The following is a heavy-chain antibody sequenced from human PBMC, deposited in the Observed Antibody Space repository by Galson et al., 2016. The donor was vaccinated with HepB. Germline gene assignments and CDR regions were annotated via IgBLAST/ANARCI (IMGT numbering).Heavy chain of an antibody. J-gene: IGHJ5*02. CDR3: ARAAIIPGARMVFDP. CDR2: IYHTGTS. V-gene: IGHV4-4*02. Sequence: SLRLSCAASGVTFRTYAFHWVRQAPGKGLEWIGEIYHTGTSNNNPFLNSRFTLSVDKSRNQFSLNVASVTAADTAVYYCARAAIIPGARMVFDPWGQGILVTVAS. D-gene: IGHD2-2*01. CDR1: GVTFRTYAF.